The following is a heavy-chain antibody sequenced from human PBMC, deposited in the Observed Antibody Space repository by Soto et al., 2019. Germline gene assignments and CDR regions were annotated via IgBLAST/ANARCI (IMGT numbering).Heavy chain of an antibody. D-gene: IGHD5-12*01. J-gene: IGHJ4*02. V-gene: IGHV4-59*01. CDR1: GGSISGYY. Sequence: SETLSLTCTLSGGSISGYYWSWIRQPPGKGLEWIGYVYYSGSTKYNPSLESRVTISVDMSNNQFSLMLTSVTAADTAVYYCAKYRRTDAEGYRLDFWGQGTLVTVSS. CDR3: AKYRRTDAEGYRLDF. CDR2: VYYSGST.